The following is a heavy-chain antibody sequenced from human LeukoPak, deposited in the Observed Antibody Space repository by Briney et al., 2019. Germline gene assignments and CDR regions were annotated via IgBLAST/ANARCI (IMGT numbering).Heavy chain of an antibody. J-gene: IGHJ4*02. V-gene: IGHV3-30*02. D-gene: IGHD3-16*01. CDR1: GFTFNSYG. CDR2: IRFDGNHK. Sequence: GGSLRLSCAASGFTFNSYGMHWVRQAPGKGLEWVAFIRFDGNHKYYADSVKGRFTISRDNSKSTLFLQMNSLRPEDTAVYYCARVRWGGLYYFDSWGQGTLVTVSS. CDR3: ARVRWGGLYYFDS.